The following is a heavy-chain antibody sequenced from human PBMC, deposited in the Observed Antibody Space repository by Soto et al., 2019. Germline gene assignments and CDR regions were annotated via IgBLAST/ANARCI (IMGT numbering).Heavy chain of an antibody. CDR3: ARHAWYSSSWYGNWFDP. Sequence: SETLSLTCTVSGGSISSSSYYWGWIRQPPGKGLEWIGSIYYSGSTYYNPSLKSRVTISVDTSKNQFSLKLSSVTAADTAVYYCARHAWYSSSWYGNWFDPWGQGTLVTVSS. D-gene: IGHD6-13*01. CDR1: GGSISSSSYY. CDR2: IYYSGST. V-gene: IGHV4-39*01. J-gene: IGHJ5*02.